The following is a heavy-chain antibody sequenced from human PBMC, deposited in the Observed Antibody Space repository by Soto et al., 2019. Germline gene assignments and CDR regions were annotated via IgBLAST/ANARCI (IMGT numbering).Heavy chain of an antibody. CDR2: ISGTSDAA. CDR1: GFPFSTSA. V-gene: IGHV3-23*01. J-gene: IGHJ6*02. Sequence: LRLSCAASGFPFSTSAMNWVRQAPGKGLEWVSIISGTSDAAYYAESVKGRFTSSRDNSKNTLYLQMNSLRAEDTAVYYCGKYSGSYPVYNGMNVWGQGXTVTVYS. CDR3: GKYSGSYPVYNGMNV. D-gene: IGHD1-26*01.